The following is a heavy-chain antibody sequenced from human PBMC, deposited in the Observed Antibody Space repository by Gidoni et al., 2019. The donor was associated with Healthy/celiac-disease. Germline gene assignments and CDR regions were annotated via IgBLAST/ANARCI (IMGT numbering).Heavy chain of an antibody. J-gene: IGHJ3*02. CDR1: GGTFSSYA. Sequence: QVHLVPSGSEVKNPGSSFTFSCTSAGGTFSSYAISWVRQAPGQGLEWMGGIIPIFGTANYAQKFQGRVTITADESTSTAYMELSSLRSEDTAVYYCARNDAFDIWGQGTMVTVFS. CDR3: ARNDAFDI. CDR2: IIPIFGTA. V-gene: IGHV1-69*01.